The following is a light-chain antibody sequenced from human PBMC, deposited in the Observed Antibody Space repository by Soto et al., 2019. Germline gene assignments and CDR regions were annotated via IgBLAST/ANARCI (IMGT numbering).Light chain of an antibody. CDR1: QSVSSL. J-gene: IGKJ3*01. CDR3: HQRSNWPPA. CDR2: DAS. Sequence: EIVLTQSPATLSLSPGERATLSCRASQSVSSLLAWYQQKPGQAPRLLIYDASNRATGIPARFSGSGSGTDFNLTISSLEPEDFVLYYSHQRSNWPPAFWPGTPVHI. V-gene: IGKV3-11*01.